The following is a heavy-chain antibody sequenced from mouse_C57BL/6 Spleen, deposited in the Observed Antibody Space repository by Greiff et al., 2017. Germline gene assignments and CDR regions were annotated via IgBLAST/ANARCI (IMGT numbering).Heavy chain of an antibody. CDR2: ISSGGSYT. V-gene: IGHV5-6*01. D-gene: IGHD3-3*01. J-gene: IGHJ2*01. CDR3: ARHEGDGYYFDY. CDR1: GFTFSSYG. Sequence: EVQGVESGGDLVKPGGSLKLSCAASGFTFSSYGMSWVRQTPDKRLEWVATISSGGSYTYYPDSVKGRFTISRDNAKNTLYLQMSSLKSEDTAMYYCARHEGDGYYFDYWGQGTTLTVSS.